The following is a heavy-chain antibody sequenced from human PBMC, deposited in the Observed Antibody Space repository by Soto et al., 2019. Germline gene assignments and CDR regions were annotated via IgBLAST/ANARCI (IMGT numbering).Heavy chain of an antibody. CDR3: SRDISSTLYDY. CDR1: GFTFSDYG. V-gene: IGHV3-33*01. CDR2: IWYDASKK. Sequence: QVQLVESGGGVVQPGRSLRLSCATSGFTFSDYGMHWVRQAPGKGLEWVAVIWYDASKKYYADSVKGRFTISRDNSKSMLYVQMIGLRAEYTAVYYCSRDISSTLYDYWGQGTLVTVSS. J-gene: IGHJ4*02. D-gene: IGHD6-6*01.